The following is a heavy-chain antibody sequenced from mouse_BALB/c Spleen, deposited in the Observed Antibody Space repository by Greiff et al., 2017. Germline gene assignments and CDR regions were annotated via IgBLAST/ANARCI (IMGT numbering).Heavy chain of an antibody. J-gene: IGHJ4*01. CDR1: GFNIKDTY. V-gene: IGHV14-3*02. CDR2: IDPANGNT. CDR3: APPVGYAMDY. Sequence: VQLQQSGAELVKPGASVKLSCTASGFNIKDTYMHWVKQRPEQGLEWIGRIDPANGNTKYDPKFQGKATITADTSSNTAYLQLSSLTSEDTAVYYGAPPVGYAMDYWGQGTSVTVSA.